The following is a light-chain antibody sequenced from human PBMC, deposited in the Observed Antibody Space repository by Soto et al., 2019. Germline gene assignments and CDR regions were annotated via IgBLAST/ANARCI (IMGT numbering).Light chain of an antibody. Sequence: QSALTQPASVSGSPGQSITISCTGTSSDVGGYNYVSWYQQHPGKAPKLIIYEVTNRPSGVSNRFSGSKSGNTASLTISGLQAEDEADYYCSSYTGSFTYVFGTGTQLTVL. CDR3: SSYTGSFTYV. J-gene: IGLJ1*01. CDR2: EVT. CDR1: SSDVGGYNY. V-gene: IGLV2-14*01.